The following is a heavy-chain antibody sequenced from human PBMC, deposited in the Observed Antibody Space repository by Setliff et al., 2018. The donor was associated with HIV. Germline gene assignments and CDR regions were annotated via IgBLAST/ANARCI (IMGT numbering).Heavy chain of an antibody. V-gene: IGHV4-61*02. J-gene: IGHJ4*02. CDR3: ARATAMVFDY. D-gene: IGHD5-18*01. CDR1: GGSISSGGYY. Sequence: LSLTCTVSGGSISSGGYYWSWIRQPAGKGLEWIGRIYTSGSTNYNPSLKSRVTISVDTSKNQFSLKLSSVTAADTAVYYCARATAMVFDYWGQGTLVTVSS. CDR2: IYTSGST.